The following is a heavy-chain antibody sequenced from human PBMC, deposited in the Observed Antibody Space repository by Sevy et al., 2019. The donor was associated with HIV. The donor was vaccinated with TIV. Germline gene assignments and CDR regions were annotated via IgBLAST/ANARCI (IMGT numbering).Heavy chain of an antibody. CDR1: GGSFSGDY. D-gene: IGHD6-13*01. J-gene: IGHJ4*02. Sequence: SETLSLTCAAYGGSFSGDYWSWIRQPPGKGLEWIGEINHSGSTNYYPSLKSRVTISVDTSKNKFSRKLSSVTAADTAVYCCTGASIAAPGAPFNYWGQGTLVTVSS. CDR3: TGASIAAPGAPFNY. CDR2: INHSGST. V-gene: IGHV4-34*01.